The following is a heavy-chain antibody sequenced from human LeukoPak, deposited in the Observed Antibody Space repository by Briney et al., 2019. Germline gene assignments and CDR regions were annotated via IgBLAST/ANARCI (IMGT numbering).Heavy chain of an antibody. J-gene: IGHJ4*02. Sequence: SETLSLTCAVSSASITNNTFYWGWIRQPPGKGLEWIGSIYYSGSTYYNPSLKSRVTISVDTSKNQFSLKLSSVTAADTAVYYCARHSTTVINEYYFDYWGQGTLVTVSS. D-gene: IGHD4-17*01. CDR2: IYYSGST. V-gene: IGHV4-39*01. CDR3: ARHSTTVINEYYFDY. CDR1: SASITNNTFY.